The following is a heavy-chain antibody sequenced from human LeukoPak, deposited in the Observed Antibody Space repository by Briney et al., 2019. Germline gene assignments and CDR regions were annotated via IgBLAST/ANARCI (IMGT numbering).Heavy chain of an antibody. CDR2: ITSSSNTV. J-gene: IGHJ4*02. D-gene: IGHD6-19*01. Sequence: GGSLRLSCAASGFTFSSSAMSWVRQAPGKGLEWVSYITSSSNTVHYADSVKGRFTLSRDNAKSSLYLQMNSLRAEDTAIYYCARLLSGWYLADYWGQGTLVTVSS. CDR1: GFTFSSSA. CDR3: ARLLSGWYLADY. V-gene: IGHV3-48*01.